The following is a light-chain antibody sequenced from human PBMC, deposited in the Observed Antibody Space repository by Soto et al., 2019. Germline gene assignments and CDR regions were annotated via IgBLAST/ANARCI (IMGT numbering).Light chain of an antibody. V-gene: IGLV2-14*01. CDR2: DVS. CDR1: SSDVGGYNY. Sequence: QSVLTQPASVSGSPGQSITISCTGTSSDVGGYNYVSWYQQHPGKAPKLMIYDVSNRPSGVSNRFSGSKSGNTASLTISGLQAEDEADYYCSSYTSSRTHFYVFGTGTKVTVL. CDR3: SSYTSSRTHFYV. J-gene: IGLJ1*01.